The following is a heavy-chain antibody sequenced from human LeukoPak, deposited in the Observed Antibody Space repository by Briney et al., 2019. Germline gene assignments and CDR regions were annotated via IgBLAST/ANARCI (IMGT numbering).Heavy chain of an antibody. J-gene: IGHJ5*02. CDR2: ISWDSGGI. V-gene: IGHV3-9*01. CDR3: AKGGHSNSFNWFDA. Sequence: GGSLRLSCAASGVNFDAYAMHWVRQLPGKGLEWVSGISWDSGGIGYADSVKGRFTISRDNAKNSLNLQMNSLRPEDTALYYCAKGGHSNSFNWFDAWGQGALVTVSS. CDR1: GVNFDAYA. D-gene: IGHD6-13*01.